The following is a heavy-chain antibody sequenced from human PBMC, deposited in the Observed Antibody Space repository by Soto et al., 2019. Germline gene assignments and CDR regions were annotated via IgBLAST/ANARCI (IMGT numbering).Heavy chain of an antibody. CDR2: ISAYNGNT. CDR1: GYTFTSYG. Sequence: QVQLVQSGAEVKKPGASMKVSCKASGYTFTSYGISWVRQAPGQGLEWMGWISAYNGNTNYAQKLQGRVTMTTDTSTSTAYMELRSLRSDDTAVYYCARDYYCSGGSCYSGWFDPWGQGTLVTVSS. D-gene: IGHD2-15*01. CDR3: ARDYYCSGGSCYSGWFDP. V-gene: IGHV1-18*01. J-gene: IGHJ5*02.